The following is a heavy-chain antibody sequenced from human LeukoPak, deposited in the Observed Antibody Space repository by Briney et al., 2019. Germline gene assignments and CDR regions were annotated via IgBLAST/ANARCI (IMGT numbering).Heavy chain of an antibody. CDR3: ARDASRGAAAEDALDI. J-gene: IGHJ3*02. CDR1: GGTFSSYA. Sequence: GASVKVSCKASGGTFSSYAISWVRQAPGQGLEWMGGIIPTFGTANYAQKFQGRVTITADESTSTAYMELSSLRSEDTAVYYCARDASRGAAAEDALDIWGQGTMVTVSS. CDR2: IIPTFGTA. V-gene: IGHV1-69*13. D-gene: IGHD6-13*01.